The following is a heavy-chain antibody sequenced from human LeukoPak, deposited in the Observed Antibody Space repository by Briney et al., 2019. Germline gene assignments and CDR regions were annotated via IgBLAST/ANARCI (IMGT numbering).Heavy chain of an antibody. CDR1: GFTVSAYA. D-gene: IGHD3-10*01. J-gene: IGHJ4*02. CDR2: IYDDNT. Sequence: GVSLRLSCAASGFTVSAYAMAWVRQAPGKGLEWVSTIYDDNTYHADSVKGRFAISTDNSKNTLYLQMNSLRVEDTAVYFCAARKVRGVWFYLDYWGQGTLVTVSS. V-gene: IGHV3-23*01. CDR3: AARKVRGVWFYLDY.